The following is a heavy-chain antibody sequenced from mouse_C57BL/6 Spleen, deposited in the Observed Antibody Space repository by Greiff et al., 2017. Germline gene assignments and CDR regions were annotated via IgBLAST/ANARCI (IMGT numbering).Heavy chain of an antibody. Sequence: VQLQQSGAELVKPGASVKISCKASGYAFSSYWMNWVKQRPGKGLEWIGQIYPGDGDTNYNGKFKGKATLTADKSSSTAYMQLSSLTSEDSAVYFCARGEGPYWYFDVWGTGTTVTVSS. D-gene: IGHD3-3*01. CDR1: GYAFSSYW. J-gene: IGHJ1*03. V-gene: IGHV1-80*01. CDR3: ARGEGPYWYFDV. CDR2: IYPGDGDT.